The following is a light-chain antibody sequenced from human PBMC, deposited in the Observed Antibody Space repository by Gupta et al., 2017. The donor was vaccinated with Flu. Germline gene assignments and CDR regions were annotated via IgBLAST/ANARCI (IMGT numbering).Light chain of an antibody. CDR3: QQNSKCPWA. CDR1: NNINTW. V-gene: IGKV1-5*03. CDR2: EIS. J-gene: IGKJ1*01. Sequence: STVPASVGARVSITSLVSNNINTWLAWYQQKPGKAPKLLMYEISNVKAGVPSRFSGSGSGTDFTLTISSLQSDDFAIYYCQQNSKCPWAFGQGTKVEIK.